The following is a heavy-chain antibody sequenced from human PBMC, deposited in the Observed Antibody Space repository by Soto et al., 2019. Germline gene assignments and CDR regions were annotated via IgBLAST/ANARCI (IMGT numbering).Heavy chain of an antibody. J-gene: IGHJ6*02. Sequence: GASVKVSCKASGYTFTSYGISWVRQAPGQGLEWMGWISAYNGNTNYAQKLQGRVTMTTDTSTSTAYMELRSLRSDDTAVYYCARVRPPGCTNGVCYFRRGRHYYYYGMDVWG. CDR1: GYTFTSYG. CDR2: ISAYNGNT. V-gene: IGHV1-18*04. D-gene: IGHD2-8*01. CDR3: ARVRPPGCTNGVCYFRRGRHYYYYGMDV.